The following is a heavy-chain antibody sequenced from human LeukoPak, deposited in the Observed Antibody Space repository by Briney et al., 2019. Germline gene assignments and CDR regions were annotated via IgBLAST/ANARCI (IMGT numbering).Heavy chain of an antibody. CDR2: VNHRGIS. J-gene: IGHJ4*02. Sequence: NPSETLSLTCAVSGGHFSGYFWTWIRQPPGKGLEWIGEVNHRGISNYHPSLRSRVSISVGTSSNQFSLKLTSVTTADTAVYYCARRPPSMITSGRIVGHFDYWGPGTLVTVS. V-gene: IGHV4-34*01. CDR3: ARRPPSMITSGRIVGHFDY. D-gene: IGHD3-16*01. CDR1: GGHFSGYF.